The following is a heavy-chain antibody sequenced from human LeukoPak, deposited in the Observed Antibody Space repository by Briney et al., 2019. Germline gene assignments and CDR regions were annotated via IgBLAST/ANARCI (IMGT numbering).Heavy chain of an antibody. D-gene: IGHD6-19*01. CDR2: IRYDGSNK. CDR1: GFTFDDYG. Sequence: GGSLRLSCAASGFTFDDYGMSWVRQAPGKGLEWVAFIRYDGSNKYYADSVKGRFTISRDNSKNTLYLQMNSLRAEDTAVYYCAKDVRTTIAVAGTGAFDIWGQGTMVTVSS. V-gene: IGHV3-30*02. CDR3: AKDVRTTIAVAGTGAFDI. J-gene: IGHJ3*02.